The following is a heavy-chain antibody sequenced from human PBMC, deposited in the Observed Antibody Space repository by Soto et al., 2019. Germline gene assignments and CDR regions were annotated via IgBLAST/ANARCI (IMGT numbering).Heavy chain of an antibody. Sequence: TLSLTCSVSGDSINSDNYYWGWIRQPPGKGLEWIGSIYYRGNTYYNPSLKTRVTISLDKSKIQFSLKLNSVTAADSAVYFCARLEGLATISYYFDYWGQGTLVTVSS. CDR2: IYYRGNT. D-gene: IGHD3-9*01. J-gene: IGHJ4*02. CDR3: ARLEGLATISYYFDY. CDR1: GDSINSDNYY. V-gene: IGHV4-39*01.